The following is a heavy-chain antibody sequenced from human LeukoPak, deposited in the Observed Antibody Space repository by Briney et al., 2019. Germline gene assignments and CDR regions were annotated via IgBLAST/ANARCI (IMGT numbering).Heavy chain of an antibody. Sequence: PGGSLRLSCAASGLTFSRHWMHWVRQAPGKGLVWVSRINSDGSSTYYADSVKGRFTISRDNAKSTVYLQMNSLRAEDTAVYYCARTGSGGDLDIWGQGTMVTVSS. J-gene: IGHJ3*02. CDR3: ARTGSGGDLDI. D-gene: IGHD2-15*01. CDR1: GLTFSRHW. CDR2: INSDGSST. V-gene: IGHV3-74*01.